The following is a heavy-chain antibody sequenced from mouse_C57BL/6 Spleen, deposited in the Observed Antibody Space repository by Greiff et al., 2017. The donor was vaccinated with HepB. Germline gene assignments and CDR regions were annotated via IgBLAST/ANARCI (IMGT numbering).Heavy chain of an antibody. Sequence: EVQLVESEGGLVQPGSSMKLSCTASGFTFSDYYMAWVRQVPEKGLEWVANINYDGSSTYYLDSLKSRFIISRDNAKNILYLQMSSLKSEDTATYYCARDDYDEGIAYWGQGTLVTVSA. D-gene: IGHD2-4*01. CDR1: GFTFSDYY. V-gene: IGHV5-16*01. CDR2: INYDGSST. CDR3: ARDDYDEGIAY. J-gene: IGHJ3*01.